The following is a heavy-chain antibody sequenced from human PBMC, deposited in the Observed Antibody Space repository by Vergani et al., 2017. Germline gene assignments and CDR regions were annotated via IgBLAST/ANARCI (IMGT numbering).Heavy chain of an antibody. CDR2: IYPGDSDT. D-gene: IGHD3-16*01. V-gene: IGHV5-51*01. Sequence: EVQLVQSGAEVKKPGESLKISCKSSGYSFINYWIGWVRQMPGKGLEWMGIIYPGDSDTRYSPSIQGKVTISADKSISTAYLQWSSLKASDTAMYYCARWHLSWGKPADYWGQGTLVTVSS. CDR3: ARWHLSWGKPADY. CDR1: GYSFINYW. J-gene: IGHJ4*02.